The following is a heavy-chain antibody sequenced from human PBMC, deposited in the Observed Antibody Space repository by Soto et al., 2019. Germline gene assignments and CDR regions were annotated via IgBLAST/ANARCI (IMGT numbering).Heavy chain of an antibody. CDR1: GYSFNSYW. CDR3: ASRVGSSWRYFDY. Sequence: GESLKISCRGSGYSFNSYWIAWVRQMPGKGLEWMGIIFPSGSDTRYSPSFRGQVTISADMSINTAYLQWNSLKASDSAIYYCASRVGSSWRYFDYWGQGTLVTVSS. V-gene: IGHV5-51*01. J-gene: IGHJ4*02. D-gene: IGHD2-2*01. CDR2: IFPSGSDT.